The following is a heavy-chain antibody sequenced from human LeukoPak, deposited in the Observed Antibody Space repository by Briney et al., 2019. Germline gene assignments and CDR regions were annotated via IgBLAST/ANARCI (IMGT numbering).Heavy chain of an antibody. CDR1: GFTFSDAW. CDR3: TTLTMVRGVIGGNWFDP. J-gene: IGHJ5*02. V-gene: IGHV3-15*01. Sequence: PGGSLRLSCAASGFTFSDAWMSWVRQAPGKGLEWVVRTKSKIDGGTTDYAAPVKGRFTISRDDSKNTLYLQMNSLKTEDTAVYYCTTLTMVRGVIGGNWFDPWGQGTLVTVSS. D-gene: IGHD3-10*01. CDR2: TKSKIDGGTT.